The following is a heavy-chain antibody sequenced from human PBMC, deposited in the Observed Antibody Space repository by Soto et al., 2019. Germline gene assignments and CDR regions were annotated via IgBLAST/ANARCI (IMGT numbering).Heavy chain of an antibody. V-gene: IGHV5-51*01. J-gene: IGHJ4*02. CDR3: ARRVGSSWRYFDS. CDR1: GYSFSSYW. CDR2: IYPSGSDT. D-gene: IGHD6-13*01. Sequence: GESLKISCKASGYSFSSYWIGWVRQLPGKGLEWMGIIYPSGSDTRYSPSFRGQVIISADRSISTAYLQWSSLKASDTGTYYCARRVGSSWRYFDSWGQGTLVTVSS.